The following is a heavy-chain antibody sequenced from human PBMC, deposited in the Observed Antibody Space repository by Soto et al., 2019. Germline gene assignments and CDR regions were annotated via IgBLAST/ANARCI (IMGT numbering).Heavy chain of an antibody. CDR2: IYYSGNT. J-gene: IGHJ3*02. CDR1: GDSISNYY. CDR3: ARVRGSSPHAFDI. D-gene: IGHD3-10*01. V-gene: IGHV4-59*01. Sequence: QVQLQESGPGLVKPSETLSLTCTVSGDSISNYYWSWIRQPPGKGLEWIGYIYYSGNTNYNPSLKGRVSISVDTSKNQFSLKLSSVTAADTAVYYCARVRGSSPHAFDIWGQGTMVTVSS.